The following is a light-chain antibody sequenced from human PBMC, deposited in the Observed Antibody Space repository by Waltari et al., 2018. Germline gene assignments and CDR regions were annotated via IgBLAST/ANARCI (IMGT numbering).Light chain of an antibody. CDR3: CSYAGTFYV. Sequence: QSALTQPASVSGSPGQSITISCTGTSSDVGSYTLVAWYQQHPGKAPKLMIYEVSKRPSGVSNRFSGSKSGNTASLTISGLQAEDEADYYCCSYAGTFYVFGTGTKVTVL. CDR2: EVS. V-gene: IGLV2-23*02. J-gene: IGLJ1*01. CDR1: SSDVGSYTL.